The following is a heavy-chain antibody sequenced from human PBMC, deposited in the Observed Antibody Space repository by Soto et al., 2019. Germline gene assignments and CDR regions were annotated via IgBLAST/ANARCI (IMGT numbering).Heavy chain of an antibody. CDR3: AKEGRIPLLTPSSIAVAGTNHY. CDR2: ISGSGGST. V-gene: IGHV3-23*01. J-gene: IGHJ4*02. D-gene: IGHD6-19*01. Sequence: LRLSCAASGFTFSSDAMSWVRQAPGKGLEWVSAISGSGGSTYYADSVKGRFTISRDNSKNTLYLQMNSLRAEDTAVYYCAKEGRIPLLTPSSIAVAGTNHYWGQGTRVTSPQ. CDR1: GFTFSSDA.